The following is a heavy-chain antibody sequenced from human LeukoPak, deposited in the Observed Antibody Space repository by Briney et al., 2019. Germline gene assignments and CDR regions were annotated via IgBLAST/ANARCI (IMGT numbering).Heavy chain of an antibody. V-gene: IGHV3-23*01. CDR3: AKSPLTGLRPFDY. CDR1: GFTFSSYA. D-gene: IGHD4-17*01. Sequence: GGSLRLSCAGSGFTFSSYAMSWVRQAPGKGLEWVSVISNSGGSTYYADSVKGRFTISRDNSKNTLYLQVSSLRAEDTAVYYCAKSPLTGLRPFDYWGQGTLVPVSS. J-gene: IGHJ4*02. CDR2: ISNSGGST.